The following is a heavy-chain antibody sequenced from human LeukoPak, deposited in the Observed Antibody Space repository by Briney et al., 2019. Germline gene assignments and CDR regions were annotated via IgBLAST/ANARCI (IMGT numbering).Heavy chain of an antibody. V-gene: IGHV3-30-3*01. Sequence: GRSLRLSCAASGFTFNDHPTHCIRLVPQKGLEWVAVISYDGLNKYYSHSAKDRFTVSRDNVNNILYLQMNRLRTEDTAVYYCARDLGILWKLAYSWGQGTLVTVSS. CDR3: ARDLGILWKLAYS. J-gene: IGHJ4*02. CDR2: ISYDGLNK. CDR1: GFTFNDHP. D-gene: IGHD1-1*01.